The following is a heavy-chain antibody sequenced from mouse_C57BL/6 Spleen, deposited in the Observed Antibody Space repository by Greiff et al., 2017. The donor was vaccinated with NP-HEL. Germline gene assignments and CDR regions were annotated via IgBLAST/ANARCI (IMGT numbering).Heavy chain of an antibody. CDR1: GYTFTSYW. Sequence: QVQLQQPGAELVRPGSSVKLSCKASGYTFTSYWMDWVKQRPGQGLEWIGNIYPSDSETHYNQKFKDKATLTVYKSSSTAYMQLSSLTAEDSAVYYCARDYDYDGTFDYWGQGTTLTVSS. V-gene: IGHV1-61*01. CDR2: IYPSDSET. J-gene: IGHJ2*01. D-gene: IGHD2-4*01. CDR3: ARDYDYDGTFDY.